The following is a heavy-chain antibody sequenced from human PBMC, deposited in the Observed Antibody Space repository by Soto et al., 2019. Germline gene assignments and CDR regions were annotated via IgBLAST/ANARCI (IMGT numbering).Heavy chain of an antibody. D-gene: IGHD2-2*01. CDR3: ARDSTRGDSRVEPPAICAFDI. CDR1: GGSTAGITW. CDR2: IFHSGST. Sequence: PSETLSLTCAVSGGSTAGITWWSWVPQPPGKGLEWIGEIFHSGSTDYNTSLKSRVTISGDKSKNQFSLKLSSVTAADTDVYYCARDSTRGDSRVEPPAICAFDIWGQGTMVTVSS. J-gene: IGHJ3*02. V-gene: IGHV4-4*02.